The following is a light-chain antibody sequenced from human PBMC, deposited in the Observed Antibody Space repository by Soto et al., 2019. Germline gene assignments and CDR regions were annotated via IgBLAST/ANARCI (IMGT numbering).Light chain of an antibody. V-gene: IGKV3-20*01. CDR1: RRVSSTC. CDR3: QHYGFSLVG. CDR2: GTS. Sequence: EIVNNPSPATVSVSPRERPTLTCRATRRVSSTCLGWYQQKPGQPPRLLMSGTSNRATGTPDRFSGSGSGTDFTLTICRLEPEDFAVYYCQHYGFSLVGFGQGTRLEI. J-gene: IGKJ5*01.